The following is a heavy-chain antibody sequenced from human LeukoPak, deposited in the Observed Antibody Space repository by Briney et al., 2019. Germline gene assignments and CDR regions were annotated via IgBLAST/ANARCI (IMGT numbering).Heavy chain of an antibody. J-gene: IGHJ5*02. CDR1: SGSISGYY. Sequence: SETLSLTCTVSSGSISGYYWSWIRQPAGKGLEWIGRIYTSGSTNYNPSLKSRVTMSVDTSKNQFSLKLSSVTAADTAVYYCARNGGYYDFWSGSNWFDPWGQGTLVTVSS. CDR2: IYTSGST. V-gene: IGHV4-4*07. CDR3: ARNGGYYDFWSGSNWFDP. D-gene: IGHD3-3*01.